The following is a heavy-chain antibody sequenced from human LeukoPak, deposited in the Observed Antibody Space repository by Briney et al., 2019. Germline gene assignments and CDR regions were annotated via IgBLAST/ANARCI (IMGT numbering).Heavy chain of an antibody. CDR3: AKDSGYSSSPVFD. Sequence: GGSLRLSCAASGFTSSSYWMSWVRQAPGKGLEWVANIKQDGSEKYYVDSVKGRFTISRDNAKNTLYLQMNSLRAEDTAVYYCAKDSGYSSSPVFDWGQGTLVTVSS. V-gene: IGHV3-7*03. CDR2: IKQDGSEK. J-gene: IGHJ4*02. D-gene: IGHD6-13*01. CDR1: GFTSSSYW.